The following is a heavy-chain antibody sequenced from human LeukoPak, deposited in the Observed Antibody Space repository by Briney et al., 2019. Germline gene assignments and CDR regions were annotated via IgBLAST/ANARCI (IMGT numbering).Heavy chain of an antibody. CDR2: ISGGGRFT. J-gene: IGHJ6*02. CDR1: GFTFHSYA. V-gene: IGHV3-23*01. Sequence: GGSLRLSCAASGFTFHSYAMTWVRQTPGKGLEWVSGISGGGRFTYSADSVKGRFAISRNSSNNTVYPQMNSLRAEDTAVYYCAKSYYYDSSGFYSYYTMDVWGQGTTVTVSS. D-gene: IGHD3-22*01. CDR3: AKSYYYDSSGFYSYYTMDV.